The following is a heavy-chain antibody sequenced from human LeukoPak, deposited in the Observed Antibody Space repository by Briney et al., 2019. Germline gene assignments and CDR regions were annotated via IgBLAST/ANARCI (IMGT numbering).Heavy chain of an antibody. D-gene: IGHD3-22*01. CDR3: ARVPRYDSSGAYYFDY. Sequence: ASVKVSRKASGYTFTDYYMHWVRQAPGQGLEWMRWINPNSGGTNYAQKFQGWVTMTRDTSISTAYMELSRLRSDDTAVYYCARVPRYDSSGAYYFDYWGQGTLVTVSS. J-gene: IGHJ4*02. CDR2: INPNSGGT. CDR1: GYTFTDYY. V-gene: IGHV1-2*04.